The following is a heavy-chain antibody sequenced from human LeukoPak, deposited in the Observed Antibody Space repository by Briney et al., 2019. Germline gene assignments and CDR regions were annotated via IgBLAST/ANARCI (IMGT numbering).Heavy chain of an antibody. CDR2: ISYDGSNK. Sequence: PGRSLRLSCAASGFTFSSYAMHWVRQAPGKGLEWVAVISYDGSNKYYADSVKGRFTISRDNSKNTLYLQMNSLRAEDTAVYYCAKDFTRYNWNPVGFDYWGQGTLVTVSS. CDR1: GFTFSSYA. CDR3: AKDFTRYNWNPVGFDY. V-gene: IGHV3-30-3*01. D-gene: IGHD1-20*01. J-gene: IGHJ4*02.